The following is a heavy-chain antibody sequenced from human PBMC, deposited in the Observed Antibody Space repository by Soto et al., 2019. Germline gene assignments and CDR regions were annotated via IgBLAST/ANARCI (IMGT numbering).Heavy chain of an antibody. CDR1: GFTFSSYW. J-gene: IGHJ4*02. CDR2: IKQDGSEK. Sequence: GGSLRLSCAASGFTFSSYWMSWVRQAPGKGLEWVANIKQDGSEKYYVDSVKGRFTISRDNAKNSLYLQMNSLRAEDTAVYYCARDSDDFPSFHYFDYWGQGTLVTVSS. CDR3: ARDSDDFPSFHYFDY. V-gene: IGHV3-7*01. D-gene: IGHD2-21*02.